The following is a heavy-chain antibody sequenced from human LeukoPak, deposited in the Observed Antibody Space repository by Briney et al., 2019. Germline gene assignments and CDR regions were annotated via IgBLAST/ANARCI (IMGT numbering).Heavy chain of an antibody. V-gene: IGHV4-59*01. CDR2: IYYSGNT. CDR1: GGSISSYY. D-gene: IGHD3-10*01. Sequence: PSETLSLTCTVSGGSISSYYWSWIRQPPGKGLEWIGYIYYSGNTNYNPSLKSRVTISLDTSKNQVSLKLSSVTAADTAVYYCARVQSDYYGSGSNFDYWGQGTLVTVSS. J-gene: IGHJ4*02. CDR3: ARVQSDYYGSGSNFDY.